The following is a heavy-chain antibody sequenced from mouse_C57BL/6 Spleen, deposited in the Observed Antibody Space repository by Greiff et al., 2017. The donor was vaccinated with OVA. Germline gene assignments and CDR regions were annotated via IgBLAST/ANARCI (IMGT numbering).Heavy chain of an antibody. CDR2: IYPGDGDP. Sequence: VQLQQSGAELVKPGASVKISCKASGYAFSSYWMNWVKQRPGKGLEWIGQIYPGDGDPNYTGKVKGKAPLTAAQSSSTAYLQRSILTSEDSAFYFCARGYYYGSSSHFDYWGQGTTLTVSS. CDR3: ARGYYYGSSSHFDY. D-gene: IGHD1-1*01. J-gene: IGHJ2*01. CDR1: GYAFSSYW. V-gene: IGHV1-80*01.